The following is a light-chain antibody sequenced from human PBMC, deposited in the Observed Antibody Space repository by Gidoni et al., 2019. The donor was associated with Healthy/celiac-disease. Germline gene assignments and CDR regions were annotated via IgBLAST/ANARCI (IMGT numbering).Light chain of an antibody. Sequence: EIVLTQSQGTLSLSPGERATLSCRASQSVSSSYLAWYQQKPGQAPRLLISGASSRATGIPDMFSGSGSGTDFTLTISRLEPEDFAVYYCQQYGSSPPTFGQGTKVEIK. CDR3: QQYGSSPPT. CDR2: GAS. CDR1: QSVSSSY. V-gene: IGKV3-20*01. J-gene: IGKJ1*01.